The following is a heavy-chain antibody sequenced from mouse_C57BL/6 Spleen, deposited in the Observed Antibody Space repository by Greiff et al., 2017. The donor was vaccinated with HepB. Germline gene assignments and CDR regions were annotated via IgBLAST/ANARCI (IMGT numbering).Heavy chain of an antibody. V-gene: IGHV2-2*01. D-gene: IGHD2-3*01. Sequence: QVQLQQSGPGLVQPSQSLSITCTVSGFSLTSYGVHWVRQSPGKGLEWLGVIWSGGSTDYNAAFISRLSISKDNSKSQVFFKMNSLQADDTAIYYCARGDGYYAWFAYWGQGTLVTVSA. CDR2: IWSGGST. CDR1: GFSLTSYG. CDR3: ARGDGYYAWFAY. J-gene: IGHJ3*01.